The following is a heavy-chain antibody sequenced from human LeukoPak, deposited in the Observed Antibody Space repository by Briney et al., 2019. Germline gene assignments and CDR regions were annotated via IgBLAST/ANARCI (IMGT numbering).Heavy chain of an antibody. CDR2: INSDGSST. J-gene: IGHJ4*02. CDR1: GFTFSSYW. D-gene: IGHD6-13*01. Sequence: GGSLRLSCAASGFTFSSYWMHWVRQAPGKGLVWVSRINSDGSSTNYADSVKRRFTISRDNAKNTLYLQMNSLRAEDTAVYYCARRTVVGTLDYWGQGTLVTVSS. CDR3: ARRTVVGTLDY. V-gene: IGHV3-74*01.